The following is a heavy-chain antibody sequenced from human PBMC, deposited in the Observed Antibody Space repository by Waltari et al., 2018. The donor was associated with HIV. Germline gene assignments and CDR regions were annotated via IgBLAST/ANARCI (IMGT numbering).Heavy chain of an antibody. CDR3: AKDLAPYGSHGWSLDY. V-gene: IGHV3-9*01. J-gene: IGHJ4*02. CDR1: GFTFDDYA. Sequence: EVQLVESGGGLVQPGRSLRLSCAASGFTFDDYAMHWVRQAPGKGLEWVSVISWNSGSIGYADSVKGRFTISRDNAKNSLYLQMNSLRAEDTALYYCAKDLAPYGSHGWSLDYWGQGTLVTGSS. CDR2: ISWNSGSI. D-gene: IGHD6-19*01.